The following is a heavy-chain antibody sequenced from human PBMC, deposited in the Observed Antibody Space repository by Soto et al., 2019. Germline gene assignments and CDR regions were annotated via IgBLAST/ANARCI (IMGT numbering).Heavy chain of an antibody. CDR1: GYTFTNSL. V-gene: IGHV1-3*01. J-gene: IGHJ4*02. D-gene: IGHD2-15*01. Sequence: ASVKVSCKASGYTFTNSLIYWLRQAPGQGLEWMGWIQVGKGDTSYSQKFQGRVTFTGDTSATTAYMELSSLRSEDTALYYCARNFILDYWGQGTLVTVSS. CDR2: IQVGKGDT. CDR3: ARNFILDY.